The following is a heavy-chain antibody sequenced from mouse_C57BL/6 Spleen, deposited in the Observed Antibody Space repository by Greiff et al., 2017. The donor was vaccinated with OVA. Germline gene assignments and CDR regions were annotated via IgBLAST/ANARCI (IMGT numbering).Heavy chain of an antibody. V-gene: IGHV5-17*01. CDR2: ISSGSSTI. D-gene: IGHD1-1*01. CDR1: GFTFSDYG. Sequence: EVQRVESGGGLVKPGGSLKLSCAASGFTFSDYGMHWVRQAPEKGLEWVAYISSGSSTIYYADTVKGRFTISRDNAKNTLFLQMTSLRSEDTAMYYGARSYYYGSSLFDYWGQGTTLTVSS. CDR3: ARSYYYGSSLFDY. J-gene: IGHJ2*01.